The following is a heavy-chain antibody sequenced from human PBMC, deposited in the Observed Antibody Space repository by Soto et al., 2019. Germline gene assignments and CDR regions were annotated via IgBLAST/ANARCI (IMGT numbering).Heavy chain of an antibody. CDR1: GFTVSSNY. V-gene: IGHV3-66*01. CDR3: ARSPSLYDFWSGYWLDI. D-gene: IGHD3-3*01. Sequence: EVQLVESGGGLVQPGGSLRLSCAASGFTVSSNYMSWVRQAPGKVLEWVSVIYSGGSTYYADSVKGRFTISRDNSKNTLYLQMNSLRAEDTAVYYCARSPSLYDFWSGYWLDIWGQGTMVTVSS. CDR2: IYSGGST. J-gene: IGHJ3*02.